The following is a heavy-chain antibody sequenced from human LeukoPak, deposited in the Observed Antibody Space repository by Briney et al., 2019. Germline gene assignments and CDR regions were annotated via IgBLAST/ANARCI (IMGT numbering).Heavy chain of an antibody. CDR1: GFTFSNYA. J-gene: IGHJ6*03. Sequence: GGSLRLSCAASGFTFSNYAMHWVRQAPGKGLEYISAINSNGGSTYYANSVKGRFTISRDNSKNTLYLQMGSLRAEDTAVYYCARDFVSTSRSYYYYYMDVWGKGTTVTISS. D-gene: IGHD2-2*01. V-gene: IGHV3-64*01. CDR2: INSNGGST. CDR3: ARDFVSTSRSYYYYYMDV.